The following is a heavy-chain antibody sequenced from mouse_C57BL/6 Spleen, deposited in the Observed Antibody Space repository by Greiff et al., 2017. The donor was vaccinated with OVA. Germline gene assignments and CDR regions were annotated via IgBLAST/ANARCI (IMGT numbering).Heavy chain of an antibody. J-gene: IGHJ2*01. CDR1: GYSITSGYY. Sequence: EVKLQESGPGLVKPSQSLSLTCSVTGYSITSGYYWNWIRQFPGNKLEWMGYISYDGSNNYNPSLKNRISITRDTSKNQFFLKLNSVTTEDTATYYCARGRLLPLFDYWGQGTTLTVSS. V-gene: IGHV3-6*01. CDR2: ISYDGSN. CDR3: ARGRLLPLFDY. D-gene: IGHD2-3*01.